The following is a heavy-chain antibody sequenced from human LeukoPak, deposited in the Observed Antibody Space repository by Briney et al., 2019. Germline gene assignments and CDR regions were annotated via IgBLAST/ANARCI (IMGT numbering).Heavy chain of an antibody. J-gene: IGHJ4*02. CDR1: GGSISSYY. Sequence: SETLSLTCTVSGGSISSYYWSWIRQPPGKGLEWSGYIYYSGRTNYNPSLKSRVTISVDTSKNQFSLKPSSVTAADTAVYYCARVYDLKYTNWGQGTLVTVSS. CDR2: IYYSGRT. V-gene: IGHV4-59*01. CDR3: ARVYDLKYTN. D-gene: IGHD5/OR15-5a*01.